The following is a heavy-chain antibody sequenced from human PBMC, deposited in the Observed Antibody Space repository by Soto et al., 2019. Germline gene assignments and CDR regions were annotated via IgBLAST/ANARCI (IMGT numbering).Heavy chain of an antibody. CDR2: ILVSGST. CDR1: GFICSSYD. D-gene: IGHD2-8*02. J-gene: IGHJ3*02. V-gene: IGHV3-23*01. CDR3: AKATATGGGAFEI. Sequence: GGSLRRSCGVSGFICSSYDMSWVRQAPGKGLEWVSTILVSGSTHYEDSVKGRFTISRDTSRNTVYLQMNSLTAGDTAVYYCAKATATGGGAFEIYGQGTMVTVSS.